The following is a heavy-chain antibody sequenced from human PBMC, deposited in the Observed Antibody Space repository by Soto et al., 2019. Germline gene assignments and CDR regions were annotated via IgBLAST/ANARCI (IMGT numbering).Heavy chain of an antibody. J-gene: IGHJ4*02. Sequence: GESLKISCKGSGYTFTNYWIAWVRQMPGKGLELMGIIYPSDSDTRYRPSFQGQVTISADKSTGTAYLQGSSLRASDTAMYYCARGGVKSRTFDYWGQGTLVTVSS. CDR1: GYTFTNYW. V-gene: IGHV5-51*01. D-gene: IGHD3-3*01. CDR2: IYPSDSDT. CDR3: ARGGVKSRTFDY.